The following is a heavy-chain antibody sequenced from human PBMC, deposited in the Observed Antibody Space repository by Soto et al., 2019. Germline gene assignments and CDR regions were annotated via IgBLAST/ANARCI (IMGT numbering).Heavy chain of an antibody. J-gene: IGHJ4*02. CDR3: ATSAYSSSSGVPFDY. CDR1: GFTFSSYG. V-gene: IGHV3-30*03. D-gene: IGHD6-6*01. CDR2: ISYDGSNK. Sequence: PGGSLRLSCAASGFTFSSYGMHWVRQAPGKGLEWVAVISYDGSNKYYADSVKGRFTISRDNSKNTLYLQMNSLRAEDTAVYYCATSAYSSSSGVPFDYWGQGTLVTVSS.